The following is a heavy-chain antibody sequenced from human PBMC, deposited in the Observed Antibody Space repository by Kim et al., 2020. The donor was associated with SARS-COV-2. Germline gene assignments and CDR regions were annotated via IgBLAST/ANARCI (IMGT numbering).Heavy chain of an antibody. D-gene: IGHD3-9*01. J-gene: IGHJ3*02. Sequence: GGSLRLSCAASGFTFSSYGMHWVRQAPGKGLEWVAVISYDGSNKYYADSVKGRFTISRDNSKNTLYLQMNSLRAEDTAVYYCAKERYDILTGYHDAFDIWGQGTMVTVSS. CDR1: GFTFSSYG. CDR3: AKERYDILTGYHDAFDI. CDR2: ISYDGSNK. V-gene: IGHV3-30*18.